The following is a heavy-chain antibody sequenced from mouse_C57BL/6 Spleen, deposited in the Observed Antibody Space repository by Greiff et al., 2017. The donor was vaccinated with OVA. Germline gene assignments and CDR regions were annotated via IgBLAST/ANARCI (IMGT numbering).Heavy chain of an antibody. D-gene: IGHD1-1*01. CDR1: GYTFTTYP. Sequence: VKLMESGAELVKPGASVKMSCKASGYTFTTYPIEWMKQNHGKSLEWIGNFHPYNDDTKYNEKFKGKATLTVEKSSSTVYLELSRLTSDDSAVYYCARKGYYGWYFDVWGTGTTVTVSS. J-gene: IGHJ1*03. CDR2: FHPYNDDT. V-gene: IGHV1-47*01. CDR3: ARKGYYGWYFDV.